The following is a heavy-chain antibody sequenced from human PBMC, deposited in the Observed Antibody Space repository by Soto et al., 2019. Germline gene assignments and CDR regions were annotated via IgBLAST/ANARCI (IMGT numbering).Heavy chain of an antibody. CDR2: IYYSGST. V-gene: IGHV4-31*03. CDR1: GGSISSGGYY. J-gene: IGHJ4*02. Sequence: SETLSLTCTVSGGSISSGGYYWSWIRQHPGKGLEWIGYIYYSGSTYYNPSLKSRVTISVDTSKNQFSLKLSSVTAADTAVYYCARVLATKNYYYFDYWGQGTLVTVSS. D-gene: IGHD5-12*01. CDR3: ARVLATKNYYYFDY.